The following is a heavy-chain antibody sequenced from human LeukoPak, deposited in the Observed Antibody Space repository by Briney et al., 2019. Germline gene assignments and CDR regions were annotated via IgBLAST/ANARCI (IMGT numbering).Heavy chain of an antibody. J-gene: IGHJ4*02. V-gene: IGHV4-31*03. CDR2: IYYSGST. CDR1: GGSISSGGYY. CDR3: ARDGVRGVITH. Sequence: PSQTLSLTCTASGGSISSGGYYWSWIRQHPGKGLEWIGYIYYSGSTYYNPSLKSRVTISVDTSKNQFSLKLSSVTAADTAVYYCARDGVRGVITHWGQGTLVTVSS. D-gene: IGHD3-10*01.